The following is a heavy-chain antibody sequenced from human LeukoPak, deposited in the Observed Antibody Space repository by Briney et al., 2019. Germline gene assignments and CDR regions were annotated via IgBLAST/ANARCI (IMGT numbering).Heavy chain of an antibody. V-gene: IGHV3-9*01. CDR3: AKGVVSGWRPFDY. D-gene: IGHD6-19*01. CDR2: ISWNGGSV. CDR1: GFTFDDYA. Sequence: PGRSLRLSCAASGFTFDDYAMHWVRQAPGKGLEWVSGISWNGGSVGYADFVKGRFTISRDNAKNFLYLQMSSLRAEDTALYYCAKGVVSGWRPFDYWGQGTLVTVSS. J-gene: IGHJ4*02.